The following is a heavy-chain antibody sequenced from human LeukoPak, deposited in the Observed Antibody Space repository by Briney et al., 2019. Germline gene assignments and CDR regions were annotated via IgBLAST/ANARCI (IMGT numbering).Heavy chain of an antibody. V-gene: IGHV4-30-2*01. CDR3: ARGRVPGGD. J-gene: IGHJ4*02. CDR1: GGSISSGGYY. D-gene: IGHD3-16*01. Sequence: SQTLSLTCTVSGGSISSGGYYWSWIRQPPGKGLEWIGYIYHSGSTYYNPSLKSRVTISVDRSKNQFSLKLSSVTAADTAVYYCARGRVPGGDWGQGTLVTVSS. CDR2: IYHSGST.